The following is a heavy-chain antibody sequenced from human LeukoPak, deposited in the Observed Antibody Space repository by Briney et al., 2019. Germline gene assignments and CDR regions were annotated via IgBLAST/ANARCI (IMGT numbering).Heavy chain of an antibody. CDR2: IYPGCSDT. J-gene: IGHJ4*02. V-gene: IGHV5-51*01. Sequence: GESLKISCKGSGYRFTSYWIGWVRQMSGKGLEWVRLIYPGCSDTRYSPSFQGPVTISADKSISTAYLQWSSLKASDTAMYYCAIGGDSTTSCYRCFDYWGRGTLVTVSS. D-gene: IGHD2-2*02. CDR1: GYRFTSYW. CDR3: AIGGDSTTSCYRCFDY.